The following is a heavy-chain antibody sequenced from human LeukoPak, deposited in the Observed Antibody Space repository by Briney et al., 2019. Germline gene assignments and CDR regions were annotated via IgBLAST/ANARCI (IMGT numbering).Heavy chain of an antibody. CDR3: ARDLDSHDAFDI. J-gene: IGHJ3*02. CDR1: GFTFSSYA. D-gene: IGHD3-9*01. Sequence: GGSLRLSCAASGFTFSSYAMHWVRPAPGKGLEYVSAISSDGGSTYYANSVKGRFTISRDNSKNTLYLQMGSLRAEDMAVYYCARDLDSHDAFDIWGQGTMVTVSS. CDR2: ISSDGGST. V-gene: IGHV3-64*01.